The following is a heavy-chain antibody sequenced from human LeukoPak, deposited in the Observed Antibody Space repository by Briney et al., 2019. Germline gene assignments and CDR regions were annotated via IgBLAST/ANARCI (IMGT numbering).Heavy chain of an antibody. CDR2: IYLSGST. Sequence: SETLSLTCTVSGGSISSGSYYWSWIRQPAGKGLERIGRIYLSGSTNYNPSLKSRVTISVDTSKNQFSLKLSSVTAADTAVYYCARDPWFYSDSSGYFQAWGQGTLVTVSS. J-gene: IGHJ4*02. CDR3: ARDPWFYSDSSGYFQA. D-gene: IGHD3-22*01. V-gene: IGHV4-61*02. CDR1: GGSISSGSYY.